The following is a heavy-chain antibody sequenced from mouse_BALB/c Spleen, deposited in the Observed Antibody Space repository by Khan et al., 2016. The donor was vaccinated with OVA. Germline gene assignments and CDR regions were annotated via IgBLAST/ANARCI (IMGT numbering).Heavy chain of an antibody. V-gene: IGHV1S136*01. D-gene: IGHD1-1*01. CDR3: ARYASSPYYAMDY. CDR1: GYTFTNYV. Sequence: VQLQQSGPELVKPGASVKMSCKATGYTFTNYVMHWVKQKPGQGLEWIGYINPYNDGIKYNEKFKGKATLTSDKSSSTAYMEPSSRTSEDSAVCYCARYASSPYYAMDYWGQGTSVTVSS. J-gene: IGHJ4*01. CDR2: INPYNDGI.